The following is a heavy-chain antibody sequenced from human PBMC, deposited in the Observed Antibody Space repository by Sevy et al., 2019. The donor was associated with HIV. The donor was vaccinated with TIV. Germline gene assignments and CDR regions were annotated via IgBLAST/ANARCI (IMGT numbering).Heavy chain of an antibody. CDR3: ARDLSYGSTSD. CDR2: IWFDGRNK. Sequence: GGSLRLSCAASGFTFSSSVMHWVRQAPGKGLDWVADIWFDGRNKYYADSVKGRFTISRDNSKNTLYLQMNSLRVEDTAVYYCARDLSYGSTSDWGQGTLVTVSS. CDR1: GFTFSSSV. D-gene: IGHD5-18*01. V-gene: IGHV3-33*01. J-gene: IGHJ4*02.